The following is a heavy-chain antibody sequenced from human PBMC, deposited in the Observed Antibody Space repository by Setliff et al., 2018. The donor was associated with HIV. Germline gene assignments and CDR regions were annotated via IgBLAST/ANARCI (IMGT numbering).Heavy chain of an antibody. CDR2: INPSRGDT. Sequence: ASVKVSCKTSGYTFTASNVHWVRQAPGQGLEWMGRINPSRGDTNYAQKFQGRVTMTRDTSIRTAYMELSRLQSDDTAVYFCARDLDSGYNAQDYFAYWGQGTPVTVSS. D-gene: IGHD5-12*01. J-gene: IGHJ4*02. CDR1: GYTFTASN. V-gene: IGHV1-2*06. CDR3: ARDLDSGYNAQDYFAY.